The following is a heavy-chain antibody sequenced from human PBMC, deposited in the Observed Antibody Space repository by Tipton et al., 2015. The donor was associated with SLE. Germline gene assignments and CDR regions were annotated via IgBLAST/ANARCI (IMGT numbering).Heavy chain of an antibody. Sequence: QVQLVQSGAEVKKPGASVKVSCKASGGTFTSYGISWVRQAPGQGLEWVGWVSTYNTNTMYAQSLQGRVTLTTDTSTGTAYMHLASLRSDDTAIYYCAREREVYYNAGPEGYYYYMDVWGKGTTVTVS. J-gene: IGHJ6*03. D-gene: IGHD1-26*01. V-gene: IGHV1-18*01. CDR3: AREREVYYNAGPEGYYYYMDV. CDR1: GGTFTSYG. CDR2: VSTYNTNT.